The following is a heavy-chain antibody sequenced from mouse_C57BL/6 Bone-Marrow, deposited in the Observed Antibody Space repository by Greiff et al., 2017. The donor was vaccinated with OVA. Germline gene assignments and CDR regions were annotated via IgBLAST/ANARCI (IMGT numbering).Heavy chain of an antibody. CDR3: ARPFYNNGSSYDY. CDR2: ISSGGSYT. D-gene: IGHD1-1*01. CDR1: GFTFTSYG. J-gene: IGHJ2*01. Sequence: DVMLVESGGDLVKPGASLKLSCAASGFTFTSYGMSWVRQTPDQRLEWVATISSGGSYTYYKHSVKGRFTLSGDNATSTLYMQMSSLKSEDTAVYYCARPFYNNGSSYDYWGQGTTLTVSS. V-gene: IGHV5-6*02.